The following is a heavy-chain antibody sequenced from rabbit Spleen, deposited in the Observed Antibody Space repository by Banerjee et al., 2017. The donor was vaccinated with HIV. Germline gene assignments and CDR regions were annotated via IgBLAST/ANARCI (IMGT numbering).Heavy chain of an antibody. CDR3: ATYVDYDGDFNL. V-gene: IGHV1S45*01. D-gene: IGHD2-1*01. J-gene: IGHJ4*01. CDR1: GFSFSNSYY. CDR2: IDTGFGGAT. Sequence: QEQLEESGGGLVQPEGSLTLACTASGFSFSNSYYMCWVRQAPGKGLEWIACIDTGFGGATNYANWAKGRFTISKTSSTTVTLQMTSLTAADTATYFCATYVDYDGDFNLWGPGTLVTVS.